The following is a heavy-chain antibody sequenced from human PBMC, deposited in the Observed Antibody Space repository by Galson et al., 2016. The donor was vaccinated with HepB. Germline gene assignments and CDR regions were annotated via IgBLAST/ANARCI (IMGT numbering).Heavy chain of an antibody. CDR2: ISPSDITT. J-gene: IGHJ4*02. Sequence: VKVSCKASGYIFSNYHLHWVRQAPGQGLEWMGAISPSDITTNYAQKFQGRVTMTSDTATSTVYMELSRLRSDDTAVYYCARDRTVTTLLHYWGQGTLVTVSS. V-gene: IGHV1-46*03. D-gene: IGHD4-17*01. CDR3: ARDRTVTTLLHY. CDR1: GYIFSNYH.